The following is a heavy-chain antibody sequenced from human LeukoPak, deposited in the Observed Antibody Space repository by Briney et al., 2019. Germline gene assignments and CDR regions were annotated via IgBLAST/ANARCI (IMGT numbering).Heavy chain of an antibody. CDR1: GFTFSSYA. Sequence: GGSLRLSCAASGFTFSSYAMSWVRQSPGKGLEWVSAISGSGGDTYYADSVKGRFIVSRDNSRNMLYLQMNSLRAEDTAVYYCAKDPGYCSGGSCYWFDPWGQGTLVTVSS. D-gene: IGHD2-15*01. CDR2: ISGSGGDT. V-gene: IGHV3-23*01. J-gene: IGHJ5*02. CDR3: AKDPGYCSGGSCYWFDP.